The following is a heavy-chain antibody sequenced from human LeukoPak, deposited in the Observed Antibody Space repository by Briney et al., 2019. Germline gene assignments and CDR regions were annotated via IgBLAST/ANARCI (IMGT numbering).Heavy chain of an antibody. V-gene: IGHV1-46*01. D-gene: IGHD6-19*01. Sequence: XPXXXLEWMGIINPSGGSTSYAQNFQGRVTMTRDTSTSTVYMELSSLRSDDTAVYYCARGSGWYNGFDPWGQGTLVTVSS. CDR2: INPSGGST. CDR3: ARGSGWYNGFDP. J-gene: IGHJ5*02.